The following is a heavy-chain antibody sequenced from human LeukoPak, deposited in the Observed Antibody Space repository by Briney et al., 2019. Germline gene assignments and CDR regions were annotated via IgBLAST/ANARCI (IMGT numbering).Heavy chain of an antibody. Sequence: SETLSLTCAVSGYSISSGYYWGWIRQPPGKGLEWVGSIYHSGSTYYNPSLKSRVTISLDTSKNQFSLKLNSVTAADTAVYYCARDRLTHAFDIWGQGTMVTVSS. J-gene: IGHJ3*02. CDR1: GYSISSGYY. CDR2: IYHSGST. V-gene: IGHV4-38-2*02. CDR3: ARDRLTHAFDI. D-gene: IGHD3-9*01.